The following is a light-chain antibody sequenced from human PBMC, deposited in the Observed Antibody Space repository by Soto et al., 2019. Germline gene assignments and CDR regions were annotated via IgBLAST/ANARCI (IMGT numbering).Light chain of an antibody. CDR1: QSVSSSY. CDR2: GAS. CDR3: QQYGSSPRFT. V-gene: IGKV3-20*01. J-gene: IGKJ3*01. Sequence: EIVLTQSPGTLSLSPGERATLSCRASQSVSSSYLAWYQPKPGQAPRLLIYGASSRATGIPGRFSGSGSGTDFTLTISRLEPEDFAVYYCQQYGSSPRFTFGPGTKVDIK.